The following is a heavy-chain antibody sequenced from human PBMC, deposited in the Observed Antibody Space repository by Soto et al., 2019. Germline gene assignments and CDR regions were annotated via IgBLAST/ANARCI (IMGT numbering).Heavy chain of an antibody. J-gene: IGHJ6*02. CDR2: IFSSGTT. Sequence: SETLSLTCTVSCASISTYYWSWIRQPPGKGLEWIGYIFSSGTTYYNPSLKSRLTMSLDTSQNQFSLKLNSVTAADTAVYFCARVPSPFDFYYAMDVWGQGTTVTVSS. CDR3: ARVPSPFDFYYAMDV. V-gene: IGHV4-4*09. D-gene: IGHD3-16*01. CDR1: CASISTYY.